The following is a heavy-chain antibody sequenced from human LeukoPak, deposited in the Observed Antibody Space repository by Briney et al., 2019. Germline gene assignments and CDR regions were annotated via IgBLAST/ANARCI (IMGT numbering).Heavy chain of an antibody. CDR1: GGSFSGYY. J-gene: IGHJ4*02. CDR3: ARNLIPEQLVLNF. V-gene: IGHV4-34*01. D-gene: IGHD6-13*01. Sequence: SETLSLTCAVYGGSFSGYYWSWIRQPPGKGLEWIGEINHSGSTNYNPSLKSRVTISVDTSKNQFSLNLRSVTPADTAVYYCARNLIPEQLVLNFWGQGTLVTVSS. CDR2: INHSGST.